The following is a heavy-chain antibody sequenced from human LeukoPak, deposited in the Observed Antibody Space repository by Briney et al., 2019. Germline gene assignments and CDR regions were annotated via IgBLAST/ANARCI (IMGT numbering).Heavy chain of an antibody. J-gene: IGHJ4*02. V-gene: IGHV1-2*02. CDR1: GGTFTGYY. Sequence: ASVKVSCKASGGTFTGYYMHWVRQAPGQGLEWMGWINPNSGGTNYAQKFQGRVTMTRDTSISTAYMELSRLRSDDTAVYYCARIMVWSSTSCYDYWGQGTLVTVSS. CDR3: ARIMVWSSTSCYDY. CDR2: INPNSGGT. D-gene: IGHD2-2*01.